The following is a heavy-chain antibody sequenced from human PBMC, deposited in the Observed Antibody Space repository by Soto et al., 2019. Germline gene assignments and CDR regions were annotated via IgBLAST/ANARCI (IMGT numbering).Heavy chain of an antibody. J-gene: IGHJ4*02. D-gene: IGHD1-20*01. V-gene: IGHV3-30*18. CDR2: ISYDGSNK. CDR1: GFTFSSYG. CDR3: SKSLNSAPYIDY. Sequence: GGSLRLSCAASGFTFSSYGMHWVRQAPGKGLEWVAVISYDGSNKYYADSVKGRFTISRDNSKNTLYLQMNSLRAEDTAVYYCSKSLNSAPYIDYWGPGTLVNVSS.